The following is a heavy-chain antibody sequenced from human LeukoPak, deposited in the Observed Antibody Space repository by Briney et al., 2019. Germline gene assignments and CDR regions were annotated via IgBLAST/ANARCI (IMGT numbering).Heavy chain of an antibody. CDR2: INHSGST. Sequence: SETLSLTCAVYGGSFSGYYWSWIRQPPGKGLEWIGEINHSGSTNYNPSLKSRVTISVDTSKNQFSLKLSSVTAADTAVHYCARWAYDSSGYYYWGQGTLVTVSS. V-gene: IGHV4-34*01. CDR1: GGSFSGYY. CDR3: ARWAYDSSGYYY. D-gene: IGHD3-22*01. J-gene: IGHJ4*02.